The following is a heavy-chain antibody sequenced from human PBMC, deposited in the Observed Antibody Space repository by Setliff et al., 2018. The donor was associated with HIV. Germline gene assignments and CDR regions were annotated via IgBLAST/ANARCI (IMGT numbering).Heavy chain of an antibody. CDR1: GGSFSGYY. CDR3: ARVRLTMIMMVDYFDQ. CDR2: IYSTGDT. J-gene: IGHJ4*02. Sequence: SETLSLTCAFNGGSFSGYYWSWIRQPPGKGLEWVGHIYSTGDTNYNPSLKSRVTLSADTSKNQLSLSLTSVTAADTAVYYCARVRLTMIMMVDYFDQWGQGTLVTVSS. V-gene: IGHV4-59*10. D-gene: IGHD3-22*01.